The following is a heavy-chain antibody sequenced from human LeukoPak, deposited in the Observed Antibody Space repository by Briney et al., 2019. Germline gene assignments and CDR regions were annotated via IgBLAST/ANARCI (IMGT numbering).Heavy chain of an antibody. CDR3: AKDVLVWSGRYYYGMDV. CDR2: ISYDGSNQ. Sequence: GGSLRLSCAVSGFTFGSYGMHWVRQAPDKGLEWVAVISYDGSNQYYADSVKGRFTISRDNSKNTLYLQMNSLRAEDTAVYYCAKDVLVWSGRYYYGMDVWGQGTTVTVSS. V-gene: IGHV3-30*18. D-gene: IGHD3-3*01. CDR1: GFTFGSYG. J-gene: IGHJ6*02.